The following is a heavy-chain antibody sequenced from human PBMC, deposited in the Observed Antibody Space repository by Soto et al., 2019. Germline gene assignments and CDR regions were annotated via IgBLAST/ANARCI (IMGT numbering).Heavy chain of an antibody. Sequence: GGSLRLSCAASGFTFSSYGMHWVRQAPGKGLEWVAVISYDGSNKYHADSVKGRFTISRDNSKNTLYLQMNSLRAEDTAVYYCAKVCITGNYGMDVWGQGTTVTGSS. CDR2: ISYDGSNK. CDR3: AKVCITGNYGMDV. CDR1: GFTFSSYG. J-gene: IGHJ6*02. D-gene: IGHD1-20*01. V-gene: IGHV3-30*18.